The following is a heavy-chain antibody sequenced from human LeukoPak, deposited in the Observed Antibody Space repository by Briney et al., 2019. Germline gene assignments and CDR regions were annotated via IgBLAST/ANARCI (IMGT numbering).Heavy chain of an antibody. CDR3: GKGGGAVATHLLDY. D-gene: IGHD6-13*01. CDR2: IKSKTDGGTT. J-gene: IGHJ4*02. V-gene: IGHV3-15*01. Sequence: GGSLRLSCTVSGFTVSSNSMSWVRQAPGKGLEWVGRIKSKTDGGTTDYAAPVKGRFTISRDDSKNTLYLQMNSLRAEDTAAYYCGKGGGAVATHLLDYWGQGTLVTVSS. CDR1: GFTVSSNS.